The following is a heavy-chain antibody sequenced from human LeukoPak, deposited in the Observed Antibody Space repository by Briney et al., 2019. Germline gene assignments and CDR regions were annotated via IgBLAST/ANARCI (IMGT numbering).Heavy chain of an antibody. CDR1: GGSISSGYSY. V-gene: IGHV4-61*09. CDR2: IYTSGKI. Sequence: SQTLSLTCTVSGGSISSGYSYWTWVRQPAGKGLEWMGHIYTSGKIDYNPSLESRVTISVDPSKNQFSLRLNSVTAADTAVYYCTRNNWFDPWGQGTLVTVSS. J-gene: IGHJ5*02. D-gene: IGHD2/OR15-2a*01. CDR3: TRNNWFDP.